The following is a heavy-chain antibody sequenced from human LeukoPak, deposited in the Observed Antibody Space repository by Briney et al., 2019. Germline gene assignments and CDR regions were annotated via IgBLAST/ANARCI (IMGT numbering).Heavy chain of an antibody. CDR3: VKDSRGGSYLGPPDY. CDR2: IRYDGSDK. CDR1: GFSFNSYG. J-gene: IGHJ4*02. D-gene: IGHD1-26*01. V-gene: IGHV3-30*02. Sequence: PGGSLRLSCVASGFSFNSYGMHWVRQAPGKGLEWVTFIRYDGSDKYYADSVKGRFTISRDDSKNTLYLQMNSLRAEDTAMYYCVKDSRGGSYLGPPDYWGQGTLVTVSS.